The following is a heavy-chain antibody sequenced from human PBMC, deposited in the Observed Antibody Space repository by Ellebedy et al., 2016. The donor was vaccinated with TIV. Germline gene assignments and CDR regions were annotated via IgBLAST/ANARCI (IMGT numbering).Heavy chain of an antibody. Sequence: GGSLRLXXAASGFTFSSYAMTWVRQAPGKGLEWVSGINSGGSTYYADSVKGRFTISRDNSKNTLYLQMNSLRAEDAAVYYCARDGHYFAMDVWGQGTTVAVSS. J-gene: IGHJ6*02. CDR1: GFTFSSYA. V-gene: IGHV3-23*01. CDR3: ARDGHYFAMDV. CDR2: INSGGST.